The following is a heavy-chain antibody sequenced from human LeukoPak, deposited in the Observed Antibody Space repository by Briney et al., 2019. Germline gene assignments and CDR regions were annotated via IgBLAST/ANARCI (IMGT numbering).Heavy chain of an antibody. CDR1: GCAISSYY. Sequence: SETLSLTCTVSGCAISSYYWSWIRQPPVKGLDWIGYIYYSGSTNYNPSLKSRVTISVDTSKNQFSLKLSSVTAADTAVYYCARSGSYRYFLDYWGQGTLVTVSS. CDR2: IYYSGST. J-gene: IGHJ4*02. D-gene: IGHD3-16*02. V-gene: IGHV4-59*01. CDR3: ARSGSYRYFLDY.